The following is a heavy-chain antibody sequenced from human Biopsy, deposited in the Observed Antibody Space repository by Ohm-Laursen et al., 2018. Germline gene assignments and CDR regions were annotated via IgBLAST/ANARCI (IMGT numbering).Heavy chain of an antibody. Sequence: SETLSLTCTVSGGSMDRYFWSWIRQPVGKGLEWIGHVFSSGTTNYNPSLNSRVTLSVDMSKNQFSLKMTSMTAPDTGFYFCARGGGMNYFDPWGQGILVSVSS. CDR2: VFSSGTT. CDR1: GGSMDRYF. V-gene: IGHV4-4*07. J-gene: IGHJ5*02. D-gene: IGHD1-7*01. CDR3: ARGGGMNYFDP.